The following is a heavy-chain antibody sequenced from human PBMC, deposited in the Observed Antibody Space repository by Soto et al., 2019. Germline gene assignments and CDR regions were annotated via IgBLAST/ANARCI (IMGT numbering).Heavy chain of an antibody. V-gene: IGHV1-69*13. CDR2: IIPIYGTA. J-gene: IGHJ6*02. CDR1: RVTFSSYV. D-gene: IGHD3-10*01. CDR3: ASIGDYYGMDV. Sequence: SVKVSCKASRVTFSSYVLSWVRQAPGQGLEWMGGIIPIYGTANYAQKFQDRVTITADESTSTAYMELSSLRSEDTAVYYCASIGDYYGMDVWGQGTTVTVSS.